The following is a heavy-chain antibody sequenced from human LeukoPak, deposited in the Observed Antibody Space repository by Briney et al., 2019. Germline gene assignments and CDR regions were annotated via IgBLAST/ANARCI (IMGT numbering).Heavy chain of an antibody. D-gene: IGHD2-2*01. CDR2: ISGSGGST. CDR1: GFTFRSYA. Sequence: GSLRLSCAASGFTFRSYAMSWVRQAPGKGLEWVSAISGSGGSTYYADSVKGRFTISRDNSKNTLYLQMNSLRAEDTAVYYCAKDLPPDIVVVPAAINAFDIWGQGTMVTVSS. V-gene: IGHV3-23*01. CDR3: AKDLPPDIVVVPAAINAFDI. J-gene: IGHJ3*02.